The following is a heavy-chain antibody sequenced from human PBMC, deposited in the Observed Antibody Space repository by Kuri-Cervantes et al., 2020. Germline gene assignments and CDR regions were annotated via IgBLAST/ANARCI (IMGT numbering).Heavy chain of an antibody. CDR1: GVSITSGTYF. J-gene: IGHJ5*02. CDR2: VHTSGRT. D-gene: IGHD2-8*02. Sequence: LRLSCEVSGVSITSGTYFYNWIRQPAGKGLQWIGRVHTSGRTDYIPSLKGRLTVSLYTSKNQFSLTLTSVTAADTAVYFCTRSLCTGAHGPGMFAPWGQGAQVTVSS. CDR3: TRSLCTGAHGPGMFAP. V-gene: IGHV4-61*02.